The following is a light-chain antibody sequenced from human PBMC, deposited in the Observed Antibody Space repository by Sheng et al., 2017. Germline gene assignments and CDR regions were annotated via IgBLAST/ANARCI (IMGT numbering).Light chain of an antibody. CDR2: VI. CDR1: APTPERIL. V-gene: IGLV1-44*01. J-gene: IGLJ3*02. Sequence: QSVLTQPPSASRGPPGRGSPFLVLEAAPTPERILYTGTSSSPERPPNSSSTVIISGPQGVPDRFSGSKSGTSASLAISGLQSEDEADYYCAAWDDSLSVWVFGGGTKLTVL. CDR3: AAWDDSLSVWV.